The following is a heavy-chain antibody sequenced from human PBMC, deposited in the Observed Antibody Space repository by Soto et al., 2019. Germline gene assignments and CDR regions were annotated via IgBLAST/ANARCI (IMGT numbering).Heavy chain of an antibody. CDR3: AAYDSEGYFDY. CDR1: NGSITNFH. D-gene: IGHD3-9*01. CDR2: IYFSGST. Sequence: SETLSLTCTVSNGSITNFHWSWIRQPPGKGLEWIGYIYFSGSTNYNPSLKSRVTMSIDTSKNEFSLKLISVTAADTAAYYCAAYDSEGYFDYWGQGALVTVS. J-gene: IGHJ4*02. V-gene: IGHV4-59*01.